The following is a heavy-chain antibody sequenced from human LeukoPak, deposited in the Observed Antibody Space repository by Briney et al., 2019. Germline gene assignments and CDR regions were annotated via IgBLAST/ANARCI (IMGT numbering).Heavy chain of an antibody. Sequence: GGSLRLSCAASGFTFDDYAMHWVRQAPGKGLEWVSGISWNSGSIGYADSVKGRFTISRDNAKNSLYLQMNSLRAEDTALYYCAKDLQMGSSPKFYYGMDVWGQGTTVTVSS. CDR3: AKDLQMGSSPKFYYGMDV. J-gene: IGHJ6*02. CDR2: ISWNSGSI. D-gene: IGHD2-8*01. V-gene: IGHV3-9*01. CDR1: GFTFDDYA.